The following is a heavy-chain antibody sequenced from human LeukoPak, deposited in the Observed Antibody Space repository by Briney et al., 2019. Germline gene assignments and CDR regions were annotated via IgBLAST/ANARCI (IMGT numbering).Heavy chain of an antibody. CDR3: ARAGAMIVVVIGDYFDY. CDR1: GFTFSSYA. Sequence: PGGSLRLFCAASGFTFSSYAMHWVRQAPGKGLEGVAVISYDGSNKYYADSVKGRFTISRDNSKNALYLQMNSLRAEDTAVYYCARAGAMIVVVIGDYFDYWGQGTLVTVSS. CDR2: ISYDGSNK. D-gene: IGHD3-22*01. J-gene: IGHJ4*02. V-gene: IGHV3-30-3*01.